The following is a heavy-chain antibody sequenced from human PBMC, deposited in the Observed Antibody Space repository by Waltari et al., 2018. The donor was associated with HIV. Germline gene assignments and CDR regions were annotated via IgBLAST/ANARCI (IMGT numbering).Heavy chain of an antibody. D-gene: IGHD3-3*01. J-gene: IGHJ2*01. CDR3: AREAEGGLRFWAFDL. CDR2: ISYDGSNK. CDR1: GFTFSSYA. V-gene: IGHV3-30*04. Sequence: QVQLVESGGGVVQPGRSLRLSCAASGFTFSSYAMHWVRQAPGKGLEWVAVISYDGSNKYYADSVKGRFTISRDNSKNTLYLQMNSLRAEDTAVYYCAREAEGGLRFWAFDLWGRGTLVTVSS.